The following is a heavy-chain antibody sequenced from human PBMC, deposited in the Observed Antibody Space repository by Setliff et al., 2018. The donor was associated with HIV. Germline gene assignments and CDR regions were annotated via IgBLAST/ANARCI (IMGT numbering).Heavy chain of an antibody. V-gene: IGHV3-48*01. CDR3: ARDNGKYYYGSAPLKV. D-gene: IGHD3-10*01. J-gene: IGHJ3*01. CDR2: ISSSSSTI. CDR1: GFTSSSYS. Sequence: GESLKISCAASGFTSSSYSMNWVRQAPGKGLEWVSYISSSSSTIYYADSVKGRFTISRDNAKNSLYLQMNSLRAEDTAVYYCARDNGKYYYGSAPLKVWGQGTMVTVSS.